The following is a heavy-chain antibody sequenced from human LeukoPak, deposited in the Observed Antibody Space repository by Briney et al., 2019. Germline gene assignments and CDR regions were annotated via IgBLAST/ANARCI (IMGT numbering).Heavy chain of an antibody. CDR2: IIPMLAKT. D-gene: IGHD3-10*01. J-gene: IGHJ4*02. CDR3: ARGLFGGFAAAPFDH. V-gene: IGHV1-69*04. Sequence: ASVKVSCKASGGSFDNYAVSWVREAPGLGLEWMGRIIPMLAKTNRAQKFQDRVTITADKSTGTVYMELTDLRSDDTAVYFCARGLFGGFAAAPFDHWGQGTLITVSP. CDR1: GGSFDNYA.